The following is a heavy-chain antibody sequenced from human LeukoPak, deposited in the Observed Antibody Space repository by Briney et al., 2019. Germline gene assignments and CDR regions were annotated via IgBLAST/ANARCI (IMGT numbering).Heavy chain of an antibody. CDR3: ARDRETYYDILTGYYTLGDAFDI. CDR2: INRDGSST. J-gene: IGHJ3*02. Sequence: GGSLRLSCAASGFTFSTYWMHWVRQAPGKGLVWVSRINRDGSSTSYADSVKGRFTISRDNAKNTLYLQMNSLRAEDTAVYYCARDRETYYDILTGYYTLGDAFDIWGQGTMVTVSS. CDR1: GFTFSTYW. D-gene: IGHD3-9*01. V-gene: IGHV3-74*01.